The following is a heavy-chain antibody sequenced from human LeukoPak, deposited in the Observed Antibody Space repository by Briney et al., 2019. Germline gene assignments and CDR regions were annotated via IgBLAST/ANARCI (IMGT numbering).Heavy chain of an antibody. D-gene: IGHD3-16*02. CDR2: IRYDGSNK. CDR3: AKDRTFGGVIDYYFDY. V-gene: IGHV3-30*02. Sequence: GGSLRLSCAASGFTFSSYGMHWVRQAPGKGLEWVAFIRYDGSNKYYADSVKGRFTISRDNSKNTLYLQMNSLRAEDTAVYYCAKDRTFGGVIDYYFDYWGQGTLVTVSS. CDR1: GFTFSSYG. J-gene: IGHJ4*02.